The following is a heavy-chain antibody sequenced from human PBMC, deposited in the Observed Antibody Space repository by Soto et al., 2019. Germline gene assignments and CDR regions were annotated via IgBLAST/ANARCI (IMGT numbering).Heavy chain of an antibody. J-gene: IGHJ3*02. CDR3: ARGWKVAGDALDI. CDR2: IYPGDSDT. Sequence: PGESLKISCKGSGYNFAVYWIGWVRQMPGKGLEWMGMIYPGDSDTRYSPSFQGQVTISVDKSISTAYLQWSSLKASDTAMYYCARGWKVAGDALDIWGQGTMVTVSS. V-gene: IGHV5-51*01. CDR1: GYNFAVYW. D-gene: IGHD1-1*01.